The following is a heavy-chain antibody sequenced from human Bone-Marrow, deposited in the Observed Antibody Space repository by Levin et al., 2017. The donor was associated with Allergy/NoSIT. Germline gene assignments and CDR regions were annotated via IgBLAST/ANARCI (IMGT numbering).Heavy chain of an antibody. V-gene: IGHV3-9*01. CDR1: GFTFDDFG. Sequence: GGSLRLSCTVSGFTFDDFGMHWVRQLPGKGLEWLSGISWDGTKTVYADSVKGRFTISRDNAKNSLYLQMDSLRPEDTAFYYCARMESKATHACWGQGTLVTVSS. CDR2: ISWDGTKT. CDR3: ARMESKATHAC. J-gene: IGHJ4*02. D-gene: IGHD3-3*01.